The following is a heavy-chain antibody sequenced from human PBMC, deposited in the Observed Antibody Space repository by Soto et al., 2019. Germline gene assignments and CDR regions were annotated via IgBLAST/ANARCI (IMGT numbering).Heavy chain of an antibody. CDR2: IYYSGST. CDR3: VRYSSSLRYFDY. V-gene: IGHV4-31*03. Sequence: PSYTLSLTCTVSGDSISSGGYYSSWIRQHPGKGLEWIGYIYYSGSTYYNTSLKSRVTISVDTSKNQFSLKLSSVTAADTAVYYCVRYSSSLRYFDYCGQEILAT. J-gene: IGHJ4*02. D-gene: IGHD6-13*01. CDR1: GDSISSGGYY.